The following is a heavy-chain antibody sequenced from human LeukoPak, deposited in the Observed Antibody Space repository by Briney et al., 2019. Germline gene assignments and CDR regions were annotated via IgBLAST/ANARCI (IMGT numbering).Heavy chain of an antibody. D-gene: IGHD3-22*01. V-gene: IGHV1-69*13. Sequence: GASVKVSCKASGGTFSSYAISWVRQAPGQGLEWMGGIIPIFGTANYAQKFQGRVTITADESTSTAYMELSSLRSEDTAVYYCARDLGYYYDSSGYSWGQGTLVTVSS. J-gene: IGHJ4*02. CDR2: IIPIFGTA. CDR3: ARDLGYYYDSSGYS. CDR1: GGTFSSYA.